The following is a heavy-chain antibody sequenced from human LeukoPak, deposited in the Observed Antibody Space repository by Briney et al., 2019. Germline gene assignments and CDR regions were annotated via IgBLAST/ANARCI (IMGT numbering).Heavy chain of an antibody. CDR1: GFTFSTYS. CDR3: ARGYYDTLTGPDY. CDR2: ISSSSTYI. D-gene: IGHD3-9*01. J-gene: IGHJ4*02. Sequence: GGSLRLSCAASGFTFSTYSMTWVRQAPGKGLEWVSSISSSSTYIYYADSVRGRVTISRDNAKNSLYLQMNSLRAEDTAVYYCARGYYDTLTGPDYWGQGTLVTVSS. V-gene: IGHV3-21*01.